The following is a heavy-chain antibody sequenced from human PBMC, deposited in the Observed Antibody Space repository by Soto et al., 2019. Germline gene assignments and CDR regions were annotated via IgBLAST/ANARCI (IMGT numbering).Heavy chain of an antibody. J-gene: IGHJ4*02. CDR1: GGTFSSYA. Sequence: QMQLVQSGAEVKKPGSSVKVTCKASGGTFSSYAISWVRQAPGQGLEWMGGIIPIFGTANYAQKFQGRVTITADESTSTAYMELSSLRSEDTAVYYCARVRIGADSSGYQPFDYWGQGTLVTVSS. CDR2: IIPIFGTA. V-gene: IGHV1-69*01. D-gene: IGHD3-22*01. CDR3: ARVRIGADSSGYQPFDY.